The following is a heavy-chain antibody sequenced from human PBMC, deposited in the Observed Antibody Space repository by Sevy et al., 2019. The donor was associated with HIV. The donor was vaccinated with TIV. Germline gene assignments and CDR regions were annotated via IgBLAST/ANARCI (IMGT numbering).Heavy chain of an antibody. Sequence: ASVKVSCKASGYTFSTYGISWVRQAPGQGLEWMGWIGAYNGNRKYSQTFQDRITMTTDTSTSTAYMELRSLRSDDTAVYFCARLSTARGECNWFDPWGQGTLVTVSS. D-gene: IGHD3-16*01. CDR3: ARLSTARGECNWFDP. J-gene: IGHJ5*02. CDR2: IGAYNGNR. V-gene: IGHV1-18*01. CDR1: GYTFSTYG.